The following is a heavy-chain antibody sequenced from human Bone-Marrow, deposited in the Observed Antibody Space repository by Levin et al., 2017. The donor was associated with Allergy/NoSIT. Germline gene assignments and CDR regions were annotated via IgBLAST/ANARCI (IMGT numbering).Heavy chain of an antibody. J-gene: IGHJ4*02. CDR3: AKVVATDTGFDY. CDR1: GFTFSHYS. D-gene: IGHD5-12*01. Sequence: GGFLRLSCASSGFTFSHYSMSWVRQAPGKGLDWVSSISSSSAKIYYADSVRGRFTISRDNAKNSLYLQMNSLRAEDTAMYYCAKVVATDTGFDYWGQGTLITVSS. CDR2: ISSSSAKI. V-gene: IGHV3-21*01.